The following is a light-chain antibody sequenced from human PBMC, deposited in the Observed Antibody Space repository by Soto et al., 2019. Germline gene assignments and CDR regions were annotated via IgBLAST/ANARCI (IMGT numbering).Light chain of an antibody. CDR1: QNFNYTY. V-gene: IGKV3-20*01. J-gene: IGKJ4*01. CDR3: LQYQSSPLT. Sequence: EIVLTQSPGILSLPPGERATLSCRASQNFNYTYLAWYQQKPAQAPRLLLYGASSRATGIPDRFSGSASGTDFTLTINRLEPEDFTVYYCLQYQSSPLTVGGGTKGEIK. CDR2: GAS.